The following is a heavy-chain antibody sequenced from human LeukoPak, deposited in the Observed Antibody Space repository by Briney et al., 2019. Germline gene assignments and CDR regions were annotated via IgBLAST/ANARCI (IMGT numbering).Heavy chain of an antibody. CDR2: IYYSGST. D-gene: IGHD1-26*01. CDR3: ARHQSGLVGAIDY. V-gene: IGHV4-59*08. Sequence: NPSETLSLTCTVSGGSISSYYWSWVRQPPGKGLEWIGYIYYSGSTNYNPSLKSRVTISVDTSKNQFSLKLSSATAADTAVYYCARHQSGLVGAIDYWGQGTLVTVSS. J-gene: IGHJ4*02. CDR1: GGSISSYY.